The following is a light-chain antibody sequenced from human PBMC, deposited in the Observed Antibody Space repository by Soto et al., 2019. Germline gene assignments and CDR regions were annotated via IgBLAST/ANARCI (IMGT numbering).Light chain of an antibody. CDR1: QGISSY. CDR2: AAS. CDR3: QQYYSYPLT. J-gene: IGKJ4*01. Sequence: AIRMTQSPSSLSASTGDRVTITCRASQGISSYLAWYQQKPGKAPKLLIYAASTLQSGVPSRFSGSGSGTDFTLTISCLQSEDFATCYCQQYYSYPLTFGGGTKVDIK. V-gene: IGKV1-8*01.